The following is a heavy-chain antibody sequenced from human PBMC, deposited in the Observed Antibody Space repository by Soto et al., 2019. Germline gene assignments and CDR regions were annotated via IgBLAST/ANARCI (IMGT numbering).Heavy chain of an antibody. CDR2: ISYDGSNK. CDR1: EITFSTYA. Sequence: QVQLVESGGGVVQPGRSLRLSCAASEITFSTYAIHWVRQAPGKGLEWVATISYDGSNKYYADSVKGRFTISRDNSKNTLYLQMSSLRTEDTAVYYRARASRYCTNGVCLGDYDYWGQGTLVTVSS. D-gene: IGHD2-8*01. CDR3: ARASRYCTNGVCLGDYDY. J-gene: IGHJ4*02. V-gene: IGHV3-30-3*01.